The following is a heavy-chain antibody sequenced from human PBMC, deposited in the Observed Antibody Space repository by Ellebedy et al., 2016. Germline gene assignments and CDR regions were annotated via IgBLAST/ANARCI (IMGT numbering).Heavy chain of an antibody. V-gene: IGHV1-8*01. CDR2: MDPNTGDT. CDR1: GYTFTHNV. D-gene: IGHD6-19*01. CDR3: ARGTYSSGWLNWFDP. Sequence: ASVKVSCKASGYTFTHNVITWVRQAAEQGLEWMGWMDPNTGDTGSAQKFQGRVTLTTNTSTRTAFMELSSMTYDDTAVYYCARGTYSSGWLNWFDPWGQGTVVTVSS. J-gene: IGHJ5*02.